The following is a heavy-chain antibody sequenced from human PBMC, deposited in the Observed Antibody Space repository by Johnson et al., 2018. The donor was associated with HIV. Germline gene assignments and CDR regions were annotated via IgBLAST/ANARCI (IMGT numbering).Heavy chain of an antibody. CDR2: ISYDGSNK. V-gene: IGHV3-30*18. J-gene: IGHJ3*02. CDR3: AKGERGYSSSSDAFDI. D-gene: IGHD6-6*01. CDR1: GFTFSSYG. Sequence: QVQLVESGGGVVQPGRSLRLSCAASGFTFSSYGMHWVRQAPGKGLEWVAVISYDGSNKYYADSVKGRFTISRDNSKNTLYLQMTSLRAEDTAVYYCAKGERGYSSSSDAFDIWGQGTMVTVSS.